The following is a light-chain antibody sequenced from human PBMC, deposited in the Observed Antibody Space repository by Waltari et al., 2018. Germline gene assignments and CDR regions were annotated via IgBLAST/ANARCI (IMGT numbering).Light chain of an antibody. V-gene: IGKV4-1*01. Sequence: DFVMTQSPDSLSVSLGERATINCKSSQSVFYNSNKKDYLAWYQQRAGQPPKLLIYWASTRQSGVPDRFTGSWSGTDFTLTISSLQAEDVAVYYCQQYFVTPFTFGPGTRVEIK. J-gene: IGKJ3*01. CDR1: QSVFYNSNKKDY. CDR3: QQYFVTPFT. CDR2: WAS.